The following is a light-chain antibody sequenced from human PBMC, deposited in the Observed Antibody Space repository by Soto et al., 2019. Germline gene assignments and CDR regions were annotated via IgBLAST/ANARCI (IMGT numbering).Light chain of an antibody. Sequence: QSALTQPASVSGSPGQSITISCTGTSSDVGGYNYVSWYQQHPGKAPKVMIYDVSNRPSGVSNRFSGSKSGNTASLTISGLQADDEADYYCSSYTSSSTYVFGTGTKLTVL. CDR2: DVS. V-gene: IGLV2-14*01. J-gene: IGLJ1*01. CDR3: SSYTSSSTYV. CDR1: SSDVGGYNY.